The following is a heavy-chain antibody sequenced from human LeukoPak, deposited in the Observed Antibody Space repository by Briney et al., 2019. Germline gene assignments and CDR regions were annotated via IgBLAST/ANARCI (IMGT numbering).Heavy chain of an antibody. Sequence: SVKVSCKASGGIFRSAAMSWVRQAPGQGLEWVGHIILMFGTTTYAQKFQGRVTVTADESTRTVYMELNSLTSDDTAIYYCTRDDHKGSATFNYWGQGTLVIVSS. CDR2: IILMFGTT. CDR3: TRDDHKGSATFNY. D-gene: IGHD3-10*01. CDR1: GGIFRSAA. V-gene: IGHV1-69*13. J-gene: IGHJ4*02.